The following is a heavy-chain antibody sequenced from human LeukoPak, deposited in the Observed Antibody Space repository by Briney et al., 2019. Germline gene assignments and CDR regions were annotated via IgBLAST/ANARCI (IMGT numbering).Heavy chain of an antibody. CDR1: GGSISSGGYY. CDR2: IYHSGST. D-gene: IGHD3-3*01. Sequence: SETLSLTCTVSGGSISSGGYYWSWIRQPPGKGLEWIGYIYHSGSTYYNPSLKSRVTISVDRSKNQFSLKLSSVTAADTAVYYCARECVDDFWSGSLPNWCDYWGQGILVTVSS. CDR3: ARECVDDFWSGSLPNWCDY. J-gene: IGHJ4*02. V-gene: IGHV4-30-2*01.